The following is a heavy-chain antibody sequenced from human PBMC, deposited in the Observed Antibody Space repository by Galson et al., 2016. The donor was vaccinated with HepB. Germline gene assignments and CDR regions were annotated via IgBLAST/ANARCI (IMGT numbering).Heavy chain of an antibody. CDR1: GFPFSSYG. Sequence: SLRLSCAASGFPFSSYGMHWVRQAPGKGLEWVAFISYDGSNKKYADYVKGRFAISRDNSKKPLYLQMTSLRAEDTAVYYCAKDGRIYCSSASCHDHFHYWGQGTLVTVSS. CDR3: AKDGRIYCSSASCHDHFHY. V-gene: IGHV3-30*18. J-gene: IGHJ4*02. D-gene: IGHD2-2*01. CDR2: ISYDGSNK.